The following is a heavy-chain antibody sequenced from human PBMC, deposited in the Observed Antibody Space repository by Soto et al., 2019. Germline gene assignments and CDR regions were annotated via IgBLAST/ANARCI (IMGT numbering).Heavy chain of an antibody. CDR3: ARARDGYNFLYEPT. Sequence: QSGGSLRLSCAASGFTFSTNYMSWVRQAPGKGLEWVSVIYGDGRTDYADSVKGRFTISRDNSKNMMYLQMNSLRVEDTAVYYCARARDGYNFLYEPTWGQGTLVTVSS. D-gene: IGHD5-12*01. CDR2: IYGDGRT. V-gene: IGHV3-53*01. CDR1: GFTFSTNY. J-gene: IGHJ4*02.